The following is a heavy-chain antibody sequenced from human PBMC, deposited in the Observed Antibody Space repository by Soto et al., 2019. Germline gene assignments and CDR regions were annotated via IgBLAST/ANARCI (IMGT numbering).Heavy chain of an antibody. CDR2: IYYSGST. D-gene: IGHD6-13*01. CDR3: ARLFGSSSWYVPWFDP. V-gene: IGHV4-31*03. J-gene: IGHJ5*02. Sequence: SETLSLTCTVSGGSISSGGYYWSWIRQHPGKGLEWIGYIYYSGSTYYNPSLKSRVTISVDTSKNQFSLKLSSVTAADTAVYYCARLFGSSSWYVPWFDPWGQGTLVTVSS. CDR1: GGSISSGGYY.